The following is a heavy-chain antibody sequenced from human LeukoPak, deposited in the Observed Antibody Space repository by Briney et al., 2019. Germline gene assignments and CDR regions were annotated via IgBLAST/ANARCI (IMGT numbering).Heavy chain of an antibody. D-gene: IGHD1-26*01. Sequence: ASVKVSCKASGGTFSGYAISWVRQAPGQGLEWMGGIIPIFGTANYAQKFQGRVTITTDESTSTAYMELSSLRSEDTAVYYCARAEGSYYGDYYYYYMDVWGKGTTVTVSS. CDR1: GGTFSGYA. V-gene: IGHV1-69*05. CDR2: IIPIFGTA. J-gene: IGHJ6*03. CDR3: ARAEGSYYGDYYYYYMDV.